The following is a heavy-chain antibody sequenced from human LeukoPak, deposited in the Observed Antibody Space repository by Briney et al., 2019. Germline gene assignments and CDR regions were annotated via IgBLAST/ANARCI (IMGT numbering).Heavy chain of an antibody. CDR2: INTNTGNP. CDR1: GGTFSSYA. CDR3: ARDQQWLVETTDY. Sequence: ASVKVSCKASGGTFSSYAISWVRQAPGQGLEWMGWINTNTGNPTYAQGFTGRFVFSLDTSVSTAYLQISSLKAEDTAVYYCARDQQWLVETTDYWGQGTLVTVSS. V-gene: IGHV7-4-1*02. D-gene: IGHD6-19*01. J-gene: IGHJ4*02.